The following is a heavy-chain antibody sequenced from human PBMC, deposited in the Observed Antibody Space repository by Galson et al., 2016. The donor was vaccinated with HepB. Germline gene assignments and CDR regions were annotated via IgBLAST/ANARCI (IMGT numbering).Heavy chain of an antibody. D-gene: IGHD2-21*01. CDR1: GFDFADYY. CDR3: ARTELVIVHFDY. V-gene: IGHV1-46*01. J-gene: IGHJ4*02. CDR2: IYPDGST. Sequence: CKASGFDFADYYMHWVRQAPGQGFEWLGVIYPDGSTGYAQDFKGRVIMARDTSTSNFYMELSRLTSDDTAVYYCARTELVIVHFDYWGQGTLVTVSS.